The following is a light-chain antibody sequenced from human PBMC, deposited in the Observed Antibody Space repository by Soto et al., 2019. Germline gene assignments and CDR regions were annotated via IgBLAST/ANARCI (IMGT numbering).Light chain of an antibody. CDR2: DAS. V-gene: IGKV3D-20*01. Sequence: EIVLTQSPATLSLSPGEIATLSCGASQSVSSNHLAWYQQKPGLAPRLLIYDASNRATGIPERFSGSGSGTDFTLPISRLEPEDFAVYYCQQYGXSRTCGQGTKV. J-gene: IGKJ1*01. CDR1: QSVSSNH. CDR3: QQYGXSRT.